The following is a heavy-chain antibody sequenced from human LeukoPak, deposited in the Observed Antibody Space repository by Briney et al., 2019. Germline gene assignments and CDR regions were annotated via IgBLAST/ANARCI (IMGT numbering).Heavy chain of an antibody. D-gene: IGHD3-3*01. Sequence: GGSLRLSCAASGFTVSSNYMSWVRQAPGKGLEWVSVIYSGGSTYYADSVKGRFTISRDNSKNTLYLQMNNLRAEDTAVYYCAGSIRRFYYYYGMDVWGQGTTVTVSS. CDR1: GFTVSSNY. CDR2: IYSGGST. V-gene: IGHV3-53*01. CDR3: AGSIRRFYYYYGMDV. J-gene: IGHJ6*02.